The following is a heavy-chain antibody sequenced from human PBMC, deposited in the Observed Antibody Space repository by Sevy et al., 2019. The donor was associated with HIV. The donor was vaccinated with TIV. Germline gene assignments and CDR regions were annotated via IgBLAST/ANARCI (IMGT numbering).Heavy chain of an antibody. J-gene: IGHJ4*02. CDR2: INPNSGGT. D-gene: IGHD3-22*01. CDR1: GYTFTGYY. V-gene: IGHV1-2*02. CDR3: AREHYDDSSGLDY. Sequence: AAVKVSCKASGYTFTGYYMHWVRQAPGQGLEWMGWINPNSGGTNYAQKFQGRVTMTRDTSISTAYMELSRLRSDDTAVYYCAREHYDDSSGLDYWGQGTSVTVSS.